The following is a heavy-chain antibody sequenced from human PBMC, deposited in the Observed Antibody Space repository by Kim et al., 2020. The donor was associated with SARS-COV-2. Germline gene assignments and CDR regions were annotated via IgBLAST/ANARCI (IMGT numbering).Heavy chain of an antibody. D-gene: IGHD2-15*01. CDR3: ARDCSGGSCYSFDY. Sequence: DAVKGRFTISRDNSKNTLYLQMNSLRAEDTAVYYCARDCSGGSCYSFDYWGQGTLVTVSS. V-gene: IGHV3-30*07. J-gene: IGHJ4*02.